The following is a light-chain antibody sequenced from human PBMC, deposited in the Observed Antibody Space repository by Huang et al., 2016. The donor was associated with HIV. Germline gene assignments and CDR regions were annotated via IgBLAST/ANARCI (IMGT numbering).Light chain of an antibody. J-gene: IGKJ2*01. CDR3: QQYNNWPRT. Sequence: ERVMTQSPDILSVSPGETATLSCRARQDVSSNLAWYRQKTGQAPSLLIYGASTRVSGIPSRFNGSGSGIAFTLTISSVQSEDFAVYYCQQYNNWPRTFGQGTKLEIK. V-gene: IGKV3-15*01. CDR2: GAS. CDR1: QDVSSN.